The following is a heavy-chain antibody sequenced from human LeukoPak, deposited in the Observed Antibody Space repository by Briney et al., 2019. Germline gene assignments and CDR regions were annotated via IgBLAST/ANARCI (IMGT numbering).Heavy chain of an antibody. CDR2: TYYRSKWYN. CDR3: ARNYYDSSGYFRIDY. CDR1: GDSVSSNSIA. J-gene: IGHJ4*02. Sequence: SQTLSLTCAISGDSVSSNSIAWYWIRQSPSRGLEWLGRTYYRSKWYNDYAMSVKSRITINPDTSKNQFSLQLNSVTPEDTAVYYCARNYYDSSGYFRIDYWGQGTLVTVSS. D-gene: IGHD3-22*01. V-gene: IGHV6-1*01.